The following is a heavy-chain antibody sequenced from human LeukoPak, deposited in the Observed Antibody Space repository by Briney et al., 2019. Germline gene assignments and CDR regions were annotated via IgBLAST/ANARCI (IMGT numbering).Heavy chain of an antibody. V-gene: IGHV4-59*08. CDR2: IYYSGST. CDR3: ARRIAARLDY. CDR1: GASISSYY. Sequence: SETLSLTCTVSGASISSYYWSWIRQPPGKGLEWIGYIYYSGSTNYNPSLKSRVTIPLDTSKNQFSLKLSSVTAADTAVYYCARRIAARLDYWGQGALVTVSS. D-gene: IGHD6-6*01. J-gene: IGHJ4*02.